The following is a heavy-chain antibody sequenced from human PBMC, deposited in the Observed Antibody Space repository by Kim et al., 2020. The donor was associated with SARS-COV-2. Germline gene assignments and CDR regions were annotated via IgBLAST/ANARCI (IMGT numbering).Heavy chain of an antibody. Sequence: AQKFQGRVTMTRNTSISTAYMELSSLRSEDTAVFYCTRGRSAAAGNWFDPWGQGTLVTVSS. D-gene: IGHD6-13*01. V-gene: IGHV1-8*01. CDR3: TRGRSAAAGNWFDP. J-gene: IGHJ5*02.